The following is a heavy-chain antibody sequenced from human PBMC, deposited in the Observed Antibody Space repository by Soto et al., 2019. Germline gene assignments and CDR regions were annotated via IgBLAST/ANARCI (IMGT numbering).Heavy chain of an antibody. Sequence: EVQLLESGGGLVQPGGSLRLSCAASGFTFNNYAMTWVRQAPGKGLEWVSAISGGGDTTSYADSVKGRFTVSRDGSKDTLYLQMSSLSAQDTALYYGAKGRGGSESLSPRVDFLGQRTPVPVSS. J-gene: IGHJ4*02. CDR2: ISGGGDTT. V-gene: IGHV3-23*01. CDR1: GFTFNNYA. CDR3: AKGRGGSESLSPRVDF. D-gene: IGHD3-10*01.